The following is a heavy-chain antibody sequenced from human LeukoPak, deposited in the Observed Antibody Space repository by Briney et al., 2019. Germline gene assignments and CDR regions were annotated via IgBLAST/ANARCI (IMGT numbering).Heavy chain of an antibody. D-gene: IGHD3-22*01. Sequence: GGSLRLSCAASGFTFDDYAMHWVRQAPGKGLEWVSGISWNSGSIGYADSVKGRFTISRDNAKNSLYLQMNSLRAEDTALYYCAKGTLIVVGGLGAFDIWGQGTMVTVSS. CDR1: GFTFDDYA. J-gene: IGHJ3*02. V-gene: IGHV3-9*01. CDR2: ISWNSGSI. CDR3: AKGTLIVVGGLGAFDI.